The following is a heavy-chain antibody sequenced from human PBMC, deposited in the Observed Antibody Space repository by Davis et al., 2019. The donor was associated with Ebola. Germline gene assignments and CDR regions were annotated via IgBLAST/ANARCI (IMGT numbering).Heavy chain of an antibody. D-gene: IGHD1-7*01. CDR3: SRDSSVNWTYLTDS. Sequence: ASALVSCKASAYTFISYYMHWVRQAPGQGLEWMGLTNPSGGSTSYAQKFQGRVIMTRDTSTSTVYMELSSLRSEDTAVYYCSRDSSVNWTYLTDSRGQGTLVTVSS. CDR2: TNPSGGST. CDR1: AYTFISYY. V-gene: IGHV1-46*01. J-gene: IGHJ4*02.